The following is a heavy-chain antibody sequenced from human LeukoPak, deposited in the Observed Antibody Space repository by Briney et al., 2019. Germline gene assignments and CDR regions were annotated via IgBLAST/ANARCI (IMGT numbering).Heavy chain of an antibody. CDR3: ALSGYHSEYHFNY. CDR2: IYSGGST. J-gene: IGHJ4*02. Sequence: PGGSLRLSCAVSGFTVSTTYMTWLRQRPGKGLEWVSVIYSGGSTYYADSVKGRFTISRDNSKNTLYLQVNSLRAEDTAVYYCALSGYHSEYHFNYWGQGTLVTVSS. CDR1: GFTVSTTY. D-gene: IGHD5-12*01. V-gene: IGHV3-53*01.